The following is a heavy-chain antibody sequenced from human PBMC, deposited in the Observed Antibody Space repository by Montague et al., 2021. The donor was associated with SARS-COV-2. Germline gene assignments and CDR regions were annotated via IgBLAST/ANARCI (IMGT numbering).Heavy chain of an antibody. V-gene: IGHV4-4*02. Sequence: SETLSLTCAVSGGSINTNNWGTWVRQPPGEGLEWIGQIFHSGITXXNPSLESRVTISVDKSKNQFSLRLSSVTAADTAVYYCARGRLVGDSSSWYYFDYWGQGTLVAVSS. J-gene: IGHJ4*02. CDR1: GGSINTNNW. D-gene: IGHD6-13*01. CDR2: IFHSGIT. CDR3: ARGRLVGDSSSWYYFDY.